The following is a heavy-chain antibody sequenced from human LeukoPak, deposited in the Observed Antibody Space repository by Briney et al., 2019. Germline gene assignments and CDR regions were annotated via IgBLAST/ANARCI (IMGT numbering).Heavy chain of an antibody. CDR1: GGSISSGGCY. Sequence: SETLSLTCTVSGGSISSGGCYWSWIPQHPGQGLEWIGYIYYSGSNYYNPTLKSRITISVDTSKNQFSLKLSSVTAADTAVYYCARDAETYYYDSSGYIGLRYFDYWGQGTLVTVSS. V-gene: IGHV4-31*03. D-gene: IGHD3-22*01. CDR3: ARDAETYYYDSSGYIGLRYFDY. J-gene: IGHJ4*02. CDR2: IYYSGSN.